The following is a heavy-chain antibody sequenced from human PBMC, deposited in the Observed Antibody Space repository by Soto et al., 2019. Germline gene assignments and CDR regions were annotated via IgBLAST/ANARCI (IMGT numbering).Heavy chain of an antibody. Sequence: PSETLSLTCTVSGGSISSYYWSWIRQPPGKGLEWIGYIYYSGSTNYNPSLKSRVTISVDTSKNQFSLKLSSVTAADTAVYYCARGDSSGYYDKIDYWGQGTLVTVS. CDR1: GGSISSYY. V-gene: IGHV4-59*08. J-gene: IGHJ4*02. CDR3: ARGDSSGYYDKIDY. CDR2: IYYSGST. D-gene: IGHD3-22*01.